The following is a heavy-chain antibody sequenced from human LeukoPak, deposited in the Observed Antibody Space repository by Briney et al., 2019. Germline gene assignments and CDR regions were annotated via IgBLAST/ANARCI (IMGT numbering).Heavy chain of an antibody. Sequence: ASVKVSCKASGYTFTGYYMHWVRQAPGQGLEWMGWINPNSGGTNYAQKFQGRVTMTRDTSISTAYMELSRLRSDDTAVYYCARLAVAGTRYYYYGMDVWGQGTTVTVSS. V-gene: IGHV1-2*02. D-gene: IGHD6-19*01. J-gene: IGHJ6*02. CDR1: GYTFTGYY. CDR3: ARLAVAGTRYYYYGMDV. CDR2: INPNSGGT.